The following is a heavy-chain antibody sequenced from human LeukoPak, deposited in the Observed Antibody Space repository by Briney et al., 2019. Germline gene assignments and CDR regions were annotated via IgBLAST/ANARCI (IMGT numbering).Heavy chain of an antibody. Sequence: PGGSLRLSCAASGFTFSSYAMHWVRQAPGKGLEWVAVISYDGSNKYYADSVKGRFTISRDNSKNTLYLQMNSLRAEDTAVYYCAGEGIYYDSSGCWTCYGMDVWGQGTTVTVSS. J-gene: IGHJ6*02. V-gene: IGHV3-30-3*01. CDR2: ISYDGSNK. CDR3: AGEGIYYDSSGCWTCYGMDV. CDR1: GFTFSSYA. D-gene: IGHD3-22*01.